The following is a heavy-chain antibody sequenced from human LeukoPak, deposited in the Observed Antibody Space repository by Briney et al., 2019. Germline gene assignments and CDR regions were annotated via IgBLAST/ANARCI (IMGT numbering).Heavy chain of an antibody. J-gene: IGHJ4*02. CDR2: ISESGGTT. Sequence: PGGSLRLSCAASGFTFSSYAMNWVRQAPGKGLEWVSRISESGGTTDYADSVKGRFTISRDNSKNTLNLQMNSLRAEDTAVYYCAKDPTHYRVWDYYETIGLSYWGQGTLVTVSS. D-gene: IGHD3-22*01. V-gene: IGHV3-23*01. CDR3: AKDPTHYRVWDYYETIGLSY. CDR1: GFTFSSYA.